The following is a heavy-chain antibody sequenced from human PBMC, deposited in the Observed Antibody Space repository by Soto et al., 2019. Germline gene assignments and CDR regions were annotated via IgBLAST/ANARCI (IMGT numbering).Heavy chain of an antibody. J-gene: IGHJ4*02. D-gene: IGHD2-2*01. CDR2: IDPRNGCT. CDR1: GYTFSDYY. CDR3: GRVRYRNVINA. V-gene: IGHV1-2*02. Sequence: QEQLVQSESDVKKPGASVTVSCKASGYTFSDYYIHWVRQAPGQGLEWMGWIDPRNGCTKYAQKFQDRFSMTTDTSTSTASMELRRLRSDGTAVFFCGRVRYRNVINAWGQGTVVTVSS.